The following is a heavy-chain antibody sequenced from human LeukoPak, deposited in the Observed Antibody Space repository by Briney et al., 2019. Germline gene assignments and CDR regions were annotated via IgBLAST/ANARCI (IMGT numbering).Heavy chain of an antibody. CDR3: AKGDFWSGYFDFDY. CDR2: IRYDGSNK. Sequence: GGSLRLSCAASGFTFSSYGMHWVRQAPGKGLEWVAFIRYDGSNKYYADSVKGRFTISRDNSKNTLYLQMNSLRAEDTAVYYCAKGDFWSGYFDFDYWGQGTLVTVSS. V-gene: IGHV3-30*02. D-gene: IGHD3-3*01. J-gene: IGHJ4*02. CDR1: GFTFSSYG.